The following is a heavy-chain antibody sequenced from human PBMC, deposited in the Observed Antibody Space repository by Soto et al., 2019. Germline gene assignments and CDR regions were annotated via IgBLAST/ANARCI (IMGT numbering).Heavy chain of an antibody. CDR2: ISWNSGSI. J-gene: IGHJ5*02. CDR1: GFTFDDYA. V-gene: IGHV3-9*01. D-gene: IGHD4-17*01. CDR3: AKAYTVTNWFDP. Sequence: EVQLVESGGGLVQPGRSLRLSCAASGFTFDDYAMHWVRQAPGKGLEWVSGISWNSGSIGYADSVKGRFTISRDNAKNSLYLQMNSLRAEDTALYYCAKAYTVTNWFDPWGQGTLVTVSS.